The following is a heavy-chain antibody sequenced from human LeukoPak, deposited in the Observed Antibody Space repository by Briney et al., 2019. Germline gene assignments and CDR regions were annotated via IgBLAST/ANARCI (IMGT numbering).Heavy chain of an antibody. CDR1: GFTFSSYA. V-gene: IGHV3-21*01. J-gene: IGHJ3*02. CDR2: ISSSSSYI. CDR3: ARDVGSGWYDAFDI. D-gene: IGHD6-19*01. Sequence: GGSLRLSCAASGFTFSSYAMSWVRQAPGKGLEWVSSISSSSSYIYYADSVKGRFTISRDNAKNSLYLQMNSLRAEDTAVYYCARDVGSGWYDAFDIWGQGTMVTVSS.